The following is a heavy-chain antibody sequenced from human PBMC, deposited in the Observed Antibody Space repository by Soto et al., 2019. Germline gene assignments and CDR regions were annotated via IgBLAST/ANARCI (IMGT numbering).Heavy chain of an antibody. J-gene: IGHJ6*02. V-gene: IGHV5-10-1*01. CDR1: GYIFTSYW. Sequence: GESLKISCKGSGYIFTSYWISWGRQMPGKGLEWMGRIDPSDSYTNYSPSFQGHVTISADKSISTAYLQWSSLKASDTAMYYCARPTNYYYYGMDVWGQGTTVTVSS. CDR2: IDPSDSYT. CDR3: ARPTNYYYYGMDV.